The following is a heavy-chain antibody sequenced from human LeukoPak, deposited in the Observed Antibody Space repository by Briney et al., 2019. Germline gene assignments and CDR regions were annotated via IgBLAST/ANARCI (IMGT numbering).Heavy chain of an antibody. Sequence: PSETLSLTCTVSGGSISSYYWSWIRQPPGKGLEWIGYIYYSGSTNYNPSLKSRVTISVDTSKNQFSLKLSSVTAADTAVYYCAGEGRWLQYFDYWGQGTLVTVSS. CDR2: IYYSGST. D-gene: IGHD5-24*01. V-gene: IGHV4-59*01. CDR3: AGEGRWLQYFDY. CDR1: GGSISSYY. J-gene: IGHJ4*02.